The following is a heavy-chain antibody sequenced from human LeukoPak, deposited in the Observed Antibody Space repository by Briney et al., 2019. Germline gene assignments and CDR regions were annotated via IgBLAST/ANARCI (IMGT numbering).Heavy chain of an antibody. Sequence: ASVKVSCKASGYTFTSYGISWVRQAPGQGLEWMGWISAYNGNTNYAQKLQGRVTMTTDTSTSTAYMELRSLRSDDTAVYYCAREYCSSTSCYFDYWGQGTLVTVSS. V-gene: IGHV1-18*01. CDR2: ISAYNGNT. CDR1: GYTFTSYG. J-gene: IGHJ4*02. D-gene: IGHD2-2*01. CDR3: AREYCSSTSCYFDY.